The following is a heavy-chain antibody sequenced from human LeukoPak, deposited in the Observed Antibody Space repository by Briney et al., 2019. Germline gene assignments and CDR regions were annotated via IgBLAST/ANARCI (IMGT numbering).Heavy chain of an antibody. V-gene: IGHV1-24*01. J-gene: IGHJ3*02. Sequence: WASVKVSCKVSGYTLTELSMHWVRQAPGKGLEWMGGFDTEDGETIYAQKFQGRVTMTEDTSTDTAYMELSSLRSEDTAVYYCATVQVDTAMDQAFDIWGQGTMVTVSS. CDR1: GYTLTELS. CDR3: ATVQVDTAMDQAFDI. CDR2: FDTEDGET. D-gene: IGHD5-18*01.